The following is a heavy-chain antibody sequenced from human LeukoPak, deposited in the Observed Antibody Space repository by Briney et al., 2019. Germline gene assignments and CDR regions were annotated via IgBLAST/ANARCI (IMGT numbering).Heavy chain of an antibody. D-gene: IGHD6-13*01. Sequence: TGGSLRLSCAASGFTVSRNYMNWVRQAPGKGLDWVSIIYSGGDTYYADSVKGRFTISRDNSKNKMYLQMNSLTAEDTAVYYCTRGPGSTWYSDYWGQGTLVTVSS. CDR1: GFTVSRNY. CDR3: TRGPGSTWYSDY. J-gene: IGHJ4*02. CDR2: IYSGGDT. V-gene: IGHV3-66*02.